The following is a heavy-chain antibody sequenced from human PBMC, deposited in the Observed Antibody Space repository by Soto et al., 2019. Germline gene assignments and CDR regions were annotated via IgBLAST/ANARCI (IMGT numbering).Heavy chain of an antibody. V-gene: IGHV1-18*04. Sequence: QVQLVQSGDEVKTPGASVKVSCKASGYTFTSYGIGWVRQAPGQGLEWMGWISGYGHTNYAQKLQGRVTMTTDSSTSTVYMELRSLRSDDTAVYYCARSGDGNWFESWGQGSLVTVSS. CDR2: ISGYGHT. CDR3: ARSGDGNWFES. CDR1: GYTFTSYG. J-gene: IGHJ5*01. D-gene: IGHD3-10*01.